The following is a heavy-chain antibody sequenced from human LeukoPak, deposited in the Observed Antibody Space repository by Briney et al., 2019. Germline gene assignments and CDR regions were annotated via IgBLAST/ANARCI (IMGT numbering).Heavy chain of an antibody. V-gene: IGHV4-59*01. CDR2: IYYSGST. CDR1: GGSISSYY. J-gene: IGHJ6*02. Sequence: SETLSLTCTVSGGSISSYYWSWIRQPPGKGLEWIGYIYYSGSTNYNPSLKSRVTISVDTSKNQFSLKLSSVTAADTAVYYCARGDYDKYGMDVWGQGTTVTVSS. CDR3: ARGDYDKYGMDV.